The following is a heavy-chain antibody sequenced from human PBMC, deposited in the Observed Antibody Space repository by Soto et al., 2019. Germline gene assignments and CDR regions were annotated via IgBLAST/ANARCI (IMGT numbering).Heavy chain of an antibody. CDR1: GYTFTSYG. V-gene: IGHV1-18*01. D-gene: IGHD2-15*01. CDR2: ISAYNGNT. J-gene: IGHJ3*02. Sequence: ASVKVSCKASGYTFTSYGISWVRQAPGQGLEWMGWISAYNGNTNYAQKLQGRVTMTTDTSTSTAYMELRSLRSDDTAVYYCARDWAPLSIVVVVAATDAFDIWGQGTMVTVSS. CDR3: ARDWAPLSIVVVVAATDAFDI.